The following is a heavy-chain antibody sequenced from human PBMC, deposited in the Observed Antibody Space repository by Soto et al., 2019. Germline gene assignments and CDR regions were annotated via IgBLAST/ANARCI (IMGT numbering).Heavy chain of an antibody. D-gene: IGHD3-10*01. CDR1: GFTFSSYA. J-gene: IGHJ4*02. CDR3: AKMVDIGGFGELLGY. Sequence: GGSLRLSCAASGFTFSSYAMSWVRQAPGKGLEWVSAISGSGGSTYYADSVKGRFTISRDNSKNTLYLQMNSLRAEDTAVYYCAKMVDIGGFGELLGYWGQGTLVTVSS. V-gene: IGHV3-23*01. CDR2: ISGSGGST.